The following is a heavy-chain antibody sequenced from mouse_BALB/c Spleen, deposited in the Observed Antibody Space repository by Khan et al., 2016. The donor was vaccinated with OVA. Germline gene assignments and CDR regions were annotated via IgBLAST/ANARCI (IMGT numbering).Heavy chain of an antibody. CDR1: GYTFTTAG. V-gene: IGHV9-4*02. CDR2: INTHSGVP. J-gene: IGHJ4*01. CDR3: ARGGAAYDRNDGGAMEY. D-gene: IGHD2-14*01. Sequence: LVESGPELKKPGETVRISCKASGYTFTTAGIQWVQKMPGKGLKWIGWINTHSGVPKYAEDFKGRFAFSLEISVSTAYLQITNLKNEDTATDFCARGGAAYDRNDGGAMEYWGQGTSVTVSA.